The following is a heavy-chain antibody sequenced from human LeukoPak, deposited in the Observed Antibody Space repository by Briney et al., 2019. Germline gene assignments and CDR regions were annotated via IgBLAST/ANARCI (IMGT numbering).Heavy chain of an antibody. J-gene: IGHJ6*04. CDR3: AELGITMIGGV. D-gene: IGHD3-10*02. Sequence: GGSLRLSCTVSGFTVSGNSMSWVRQAPGKGLEWVSFIYSDNTHYSDSVKGRFTISRGNAKNSLYLQMNSLRAEDTAVYYCAELGITMIGGVWGKGTTVTISS. CDR1: GFTVSGNS. V-gene: IGHV3-53*01. CDR2: IYSDNT.